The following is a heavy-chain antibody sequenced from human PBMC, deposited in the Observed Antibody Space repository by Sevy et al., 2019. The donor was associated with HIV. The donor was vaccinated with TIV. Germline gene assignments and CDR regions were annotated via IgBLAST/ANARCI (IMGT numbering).Heavy chain of an antibody. CDR3: ARGLEYSSVSGASYYFDY. D-gene: IGHD6-19*01. Sequence: SETLSLTCTVSGGSISCYYWSWIRQPAGKGLEWIGRIYTSGSTNYNPSLKSQVTMSVDTSKNQFSLKLSSVTAADTAVYYCARGLEYSSVSGASYYFDYWGQGTLVTVSS. CDR1: GGSISCYY. V-gene: IGHV4-4*07. CDR2: IYTSGST. J-gene: IGHJ4*02.